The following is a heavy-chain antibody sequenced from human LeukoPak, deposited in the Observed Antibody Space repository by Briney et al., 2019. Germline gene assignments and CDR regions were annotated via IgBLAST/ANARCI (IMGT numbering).Heavy chain of an antibody. CDR1: GGFFSRYN. Sequence: KPSETLTLICAVYGGFFSRYNSNWIRHPPGKGLGWIGQINHSGFADYNPSLKGRVTISLDTSKHHFLLNLRSVTAADTAVYYCATGTWSRPFDSWGQGTLVPVSS. V-gene: IGHV4-34*01. D-gene: IGHD6-13*01. CDR3: ATGTWSRPFDS. J-gene: IGHJ5*01. CDR2: INHSGFA.